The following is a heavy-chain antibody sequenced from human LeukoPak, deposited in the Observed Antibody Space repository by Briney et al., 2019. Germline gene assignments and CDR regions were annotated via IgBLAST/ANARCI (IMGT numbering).Heavy chain of an antibody. CDR1: GGSFSGYY. V-gene: IGHV4-34*01. J-gene: IGHJ4*02. CDR3: ARAPGYSSGWYGARGTSRYFDY. CDR2: INHSGST. D-gene: IGHD6-19*01. Sequence: SETLSLTCAVYGGSFSGYYWSWIRQHPGKGLEWIGEINHSGSTNYNPSLKSRVTISVDTSKNQFSLKLSSVTAADTAVYYCARAPGYSSGWYGARGTSRYFDYWGQGTLVTVSS.